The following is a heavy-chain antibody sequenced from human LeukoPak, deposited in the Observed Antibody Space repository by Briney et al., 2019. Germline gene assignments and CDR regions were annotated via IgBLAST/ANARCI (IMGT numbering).Heavy chain of an antibody. CDR1: GFTFDDYA. D-gene: IGHD5-24*01. CDR2: ISWNSGSI. Sequence: GRSLRLSCAASGFTFDDYAMHWVRQAPGKGLEWVSGISWNSGSIGYADSVKGRFTISRDNAKNSLYLQMNSLRAEDTAVYYCAREMVGDGYSNYWGQGTLVTVSS. CDR3: AREMVGDGYSNY. V-gene: IGHV3-9*01. J-gene: IGHJ4*02.